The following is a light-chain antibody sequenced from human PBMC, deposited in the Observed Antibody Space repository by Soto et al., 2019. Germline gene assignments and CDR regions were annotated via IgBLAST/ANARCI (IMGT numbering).Light chain of an antibody. CDR3: QQYNKWPQT. V-gene: IGKV3-15*01. J-gene: IGKJ1*01. CDR2: GAS. CDR1: QSVSSY. Sequence: EIALTQSPATLSLSPVERATLSCRASQSVSSYLAWYQQKPGQAPRLLIYGASTRATDIPPSFTGSGSGTEFTLTISSLQSEDIAVYYCQQYNKWPQTFGQGTKVDIK.